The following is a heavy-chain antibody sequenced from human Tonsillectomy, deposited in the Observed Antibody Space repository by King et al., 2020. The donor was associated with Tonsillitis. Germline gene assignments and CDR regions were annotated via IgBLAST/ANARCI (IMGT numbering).Heavy chain of an antibody. J-gene: IGHJ3*02. D-gene: IGHD3-16*01. Sequence: VQLQQWGAGLLKPSETLSLTCAVYGGSFSGYYWSWIRQSPGKGLEWIGEINHSGSTNYNPSLKSRVTISVATSKNHFSLKQRSVTAADTAVYYCARGGYTYAYRNDAFDIWGQGTMVTVSS. CDR2: INHSGST. CDR1: GGSFSGYY. CDR3: ARGGYTYAYRNDAFDI. V-gene: IGHV4-34*01.